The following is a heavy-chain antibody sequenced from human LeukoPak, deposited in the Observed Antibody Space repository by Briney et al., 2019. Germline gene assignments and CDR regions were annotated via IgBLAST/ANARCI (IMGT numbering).Heavy chain of an antibody. CDR2: IIPIFGTA. CDR1: GGTFSSYA. J-gene: IGHJ4*02. D-gene: IGHD3-3*01. Sequence: SVKVSCKASGGTFSSYAISWVRQAPGQGLEWMGRIIPIFGTANYAQKFQGRVTITTDESTSTAYMELSSLRSEDTAAYYCARGKAYDFWSGSFDYWGQGTLVTVSS. V-gene: IGHV1-69*05. CDR3: ARGKAYDFWSGSFDY.